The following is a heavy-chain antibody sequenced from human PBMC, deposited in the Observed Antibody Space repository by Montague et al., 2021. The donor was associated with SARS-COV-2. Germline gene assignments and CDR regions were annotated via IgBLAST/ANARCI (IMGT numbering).Heavy chain of an antibody. CDR1: GFTVSSNY. V-gene: IGHV3-66*02. J-gene: IGHJ4*02. CDR3: AGDATVVTRGLFDH. Sequence: SLRLSCAASGFTVSSNYMSWVRQAPGKGLEWVSVIYSGGSTYYADSVKGRFTISRDNSKNTLYLQMNSLRAEDTAVYYRAGDATVVTRGLFDHWGQGTLVTVSS. CDR2: IYSGGST. D-gene: IGHD4-23*01.